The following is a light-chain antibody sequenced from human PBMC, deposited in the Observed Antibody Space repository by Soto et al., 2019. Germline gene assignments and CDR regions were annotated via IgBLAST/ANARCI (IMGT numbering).Light chain of an antibody. CDR1: QSIVNPY. V-gene: IGKV3-20*01. CDR2: GAS. J-gene: IGKJ4*01. Sequence: EIVLTQSPGTLSLSPGERATLSCRATQSIVNPYLAWYQQKPGQSPRLLIYGASSRAAGIPDRFSGSGSGTDFTFTISSLEPEDFAVYYCQQYGSAPQTFGRGTKVEIK. CDR3: QQYGSAPQT.